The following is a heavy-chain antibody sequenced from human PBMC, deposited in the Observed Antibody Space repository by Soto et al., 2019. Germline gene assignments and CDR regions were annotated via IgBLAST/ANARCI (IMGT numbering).Heavy chain of an antibody. V-gene: IGHV3-21*01. J-gene: IGHJ4*02. CDR3: ARDQGNSYDY. CDR1: GFTFSSYS. D-gene: IGHD6-6*01. Sequence: GSLRLSCAASGFTFSSYSLNWVRQAPGKGLEWVSSISSSSSYIYYGDSVRGRFTISRDNAKKSLYLQMNSLRADDTAVYYCARDQGNSYDYWGQGTLVTVSS. CDR2: ISSSSSYI.